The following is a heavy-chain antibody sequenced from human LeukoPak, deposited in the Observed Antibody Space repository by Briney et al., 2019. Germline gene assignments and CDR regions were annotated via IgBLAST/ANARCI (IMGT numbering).Heavy chain of an antibody. V-gene: IGHV3-66*01. CDR3: AAKGNGYSGSYVFAH. CDR1: GFTVSVNY. CDR2: LYSSGST. J-gene: IGHJ4*02. D-gene: IGHD1-26*01. Sequence: GGSLRLSSAASGFTVSVNYMSWVRQAARKVREWDSVLYSSGSTNYADSVKGRFTISRDNSENTLSLQMNSLRVEDTAVYYCAAKGNGYSGSYVFAHWGQGALVTVSS.